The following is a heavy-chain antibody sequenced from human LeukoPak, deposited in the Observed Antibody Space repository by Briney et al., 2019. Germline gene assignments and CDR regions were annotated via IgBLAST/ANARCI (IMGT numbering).Heavy chain of an antibody. CDR2: MNPNSGNT. CDR3: GKTTVGYSSGQKPAWPVDY. V-gene: IGHV1-8*01. J-gene: IGHJ4*01. CDR1: GYTFTSYD. D-gene: IGHD5-18*01. Sequence: ASVKVSCKASGYTFTSYDINWVRQATGQGLEWMGWMNPNSGNTGYAQKFQGRVTMTRNTSISTAYMELSSLRSEDTAVYYCGKTTVGYSSGQKPAWPVDYWGHGTLVTVSS.